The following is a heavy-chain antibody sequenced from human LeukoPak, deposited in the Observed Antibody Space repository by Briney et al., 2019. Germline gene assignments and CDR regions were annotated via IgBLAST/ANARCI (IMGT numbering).Heavy chain of an antibody. CDR2: INSDGSST. CDR3: ARDYYGSGDQ. D-gene: IGHD3-10*01. CDR1: GFTFSGYW. V-gene: IGHV3-74*01. Sequence: GGSLRLSCAASGFTFSGYWMHWVRQAPGKGLVWVSRINSDGSSTFYADSVKGRFTISRDNAKNTLLLEMNSLRVEDTAVYYCARDYYGSGDQWGQGTLVTVCS. J-gene: IGHJ4*02.